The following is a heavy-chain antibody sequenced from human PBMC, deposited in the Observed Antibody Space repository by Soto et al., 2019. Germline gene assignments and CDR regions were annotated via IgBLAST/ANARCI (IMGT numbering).Heavy chain of an antibody. CDR1: GFTFSSYA. D-gene: IGHD5-18*01. CDR2: ISGSGGST. V-gene: IGHV3-23*01. CDR3: ANRPRTAMVSG. J-gene: IGHJ4*02. Sequence: GGSLRLSCAASGFTFSSYAMSWVRQAPGKGLEWVSAISGSGGSTYYADSMKGRFTISRDNSKNTLYLQMNSLRAEDTAVYYCANRPRTAMVSGRGQGTLVTVSS.